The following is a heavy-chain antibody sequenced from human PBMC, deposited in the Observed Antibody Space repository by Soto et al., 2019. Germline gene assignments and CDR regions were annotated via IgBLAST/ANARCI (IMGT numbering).Heavy chain of an antibody. V-gene: IGHV1-69*13. D-gene: IGHD6-19*01. J-gene: IGHJ4*02. Sequence: ASVKVSCKASGGTFSSYAISWVRQAPGQGLEWMGGIIPIFGTANYAQKFQGRVTITADESTSTAYMELSSLRSEDTAVYYCASCIAVAAPFDYWGQGTLVTVSS. CDR2: IIPIFGTA. CDR3: ASCIAVAAPFDY. CDR1: GGTFSSYA.